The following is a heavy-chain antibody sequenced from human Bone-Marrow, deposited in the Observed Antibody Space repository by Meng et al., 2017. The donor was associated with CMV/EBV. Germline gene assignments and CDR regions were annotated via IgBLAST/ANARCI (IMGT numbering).Heavy chain of an antibody. J-gene: IGHJ2*01. CDR3: ARMGDDSSGWYFDL. CDR2: IKQDGSEK. V-gene: IGHV3-7*01. CDR1: GFTFSSYW. Sequence: GESLKISCAASGFTFSSYWMSWVRQAPGKGLEWVANIKQDGSEKYYVDSVKGRFTISRDNAKNSLYLQMNSLRAEDTAVYYCARMGDDSSGWYFDLWGRGTLVTVSS. D-gene: IGHD3-22*01.